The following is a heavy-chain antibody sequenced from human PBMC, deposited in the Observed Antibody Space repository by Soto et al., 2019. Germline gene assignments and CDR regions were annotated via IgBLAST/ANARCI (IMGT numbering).Heavy chain of an antibody. CDR2: ISGSRSST. CDR1: GFTFSDYY. Sequence: PGGSLRLSCAASGFTFSDYYMSWIRQAPGKGLEWVSYISGSRSSTQYAGSGQGRFTISRANAKDSWYRQIYSLRAGDKAIYFCARALGPTLFDYWGQGSLVTAPQ. J-gene: IGHJ4*02. V-gene: IGHV3-11*06. CDR3: ARALGPTLFDY.